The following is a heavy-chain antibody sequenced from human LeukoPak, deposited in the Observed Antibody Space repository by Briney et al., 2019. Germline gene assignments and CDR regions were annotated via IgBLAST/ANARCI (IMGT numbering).Heavy chain of an antibody. CDR1: GGAFSSSS. D-gene: IGHD6-6*01. CDR2: VSSSSRTK. V-gene: IGHV3-48*01. CDR3: ASQSSSSSTRAPDF. J-gene: IGHJ4*02. Sequence: GGSLRLSCTGSGGAFSSSSFNWVRQTPGKGLEWISYVSSSSRTKYYAASIKGRFTTSRNNANNSLFLQMNDLRADDTALYYCASQSSSSSTRAPDFWGLGTLVTVSS.